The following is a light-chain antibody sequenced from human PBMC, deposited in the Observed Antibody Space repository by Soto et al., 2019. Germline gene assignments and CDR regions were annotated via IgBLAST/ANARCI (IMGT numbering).Light chain of an antibody. CDR3: LQYHTSPLT. CDR2: GAP. Sequence: EIVLTQSPGTLSLSPGQRATFSCRASPRVSSSYIAWYQQTRGQAPRRLIPGAPNSATGIPDRFSGSGSVTDFTLTISRLEPEDFALYCCLQYHTSPLTFGQGTKVDIK. J-gene: IGKJ1*01. CDR1: PRVSSSY. V-gene: IGKV3-20*01.